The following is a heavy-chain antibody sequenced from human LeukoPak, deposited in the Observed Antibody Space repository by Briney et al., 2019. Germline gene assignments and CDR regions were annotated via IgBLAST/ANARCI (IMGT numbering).Heavy chain of an antibody. J-gene: IGHJ4*02. CDR3: AREGRSGSYFL. V-gene: IGHV3-7*01. CDR1: GFIVSSNH. CDR2: IKQDGSEK. D-gene: IGHD1-26*01. Sequence: GGSLRLSCAVSGFIVSSNHMNWVRQAPGKGLEWVANIKQDGSEKYYVDSVKGRFTISRDNAKNSLYLQMNSLRAEDTAVYYCAREGRSGSYFLWGQGTLVTVSS.